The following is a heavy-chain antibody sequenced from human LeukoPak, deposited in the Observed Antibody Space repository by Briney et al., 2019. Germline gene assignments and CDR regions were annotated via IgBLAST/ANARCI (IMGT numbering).Heavy chain of an antibody. CDR2: ISAYNGNT. Sequence: ASVKVSCKASGYTFTTYGITWVRQAPGQGLEWMGWISAYNGNTNYAQKIQGRVTITTDTSTSTAYMELRSLRSADTAVYYCARDLLSFIAVPGTFDYWGQGTLVSVSS. V-gene: IGHV1-18*01. CDR1: GYTFTTYG. J-gene: IGHJ4*02. CDR3: ARDLLSFIAVPGTFDY. D-gene: IGHD6-19*01.